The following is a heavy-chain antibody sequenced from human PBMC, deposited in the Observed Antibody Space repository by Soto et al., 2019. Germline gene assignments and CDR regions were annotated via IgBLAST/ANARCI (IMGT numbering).Heavy chain of an antibody. J-gene: IGHJ4*02. Sequence: PSETLSLTCTVSGGSISSGGYYWSWIRQHPGKGLEWIGYIYYSGSTYYNPSLKSRVTISVDTSKNQFSLKLSSVTAADTAVYYCARAHRGGYNMAYYFDYWGQGTLVTVSS. V-gene: IGHV4-31*03. CDR2: IYYSGST. D-gene: IGHD5-12*01. CDR1: GGSISSGGYY. CDR3: ARAHRGGYNMAYYFDY.